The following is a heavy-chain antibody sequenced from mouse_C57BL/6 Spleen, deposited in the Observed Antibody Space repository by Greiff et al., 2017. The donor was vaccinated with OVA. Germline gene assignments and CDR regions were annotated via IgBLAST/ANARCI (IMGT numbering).Heavy chain of an antibody. V-gene: IGHV1-42*01. CDR3: ARDRDYYGSSYDY. CDR1: GYSFTGYY. Sequence: VQLQQPGTELVKPGASVKLSCKASGYSFTGYYMNWVKQSPEKSLEWIGEINPSTGGTTYNQKFKAKATLTVDKSSSTAYMQLKSLTSEDSAVDYCARDRDYYGSSYDYWGQGTTLTVSS. D-gene: IGHD1-1*01. CDR2: INPSTGGT. J-gene: IGHJ2*01.